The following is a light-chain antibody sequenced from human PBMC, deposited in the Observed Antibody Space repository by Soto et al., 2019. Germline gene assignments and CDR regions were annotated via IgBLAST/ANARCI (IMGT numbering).Light chain of an antibody. CDR3: CSYADGSIYF. J-gene: IGLJ1*01. CDR1: SSDVGSYNY. CDR2: EVS. V-gene: IGLV2-14*01. Sequence: QPASVSGTPGQSITISCTGTSSDVGSYNYVSWYQQHPGKAPKLLIYEVSNRPSGVSNRFSGSKSGNTASLTISGLQAEDEADYYCCSYADGSIYFFGTGTKLTVL.